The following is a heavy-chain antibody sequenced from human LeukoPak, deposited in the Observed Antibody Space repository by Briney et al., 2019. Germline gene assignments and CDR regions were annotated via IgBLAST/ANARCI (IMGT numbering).Heavy chain of an antibody. CDR3: AILVDDPPF. CDR1: GYTFTGYY. CDR2: INPNSGDT. V-gene: IGHV1-2*02. D-gene: IGHD5/OR15-5a*01. Sequence: ASVKVSCKASGYTFTGYYMYWVRQAPGQGLGWMGWINPNSGDTNYAQNFQGRVTMTRDTSINTAYMELSSLRSDDTAVYYCAILVDDPPFWGQGTMVTVSS. J-gene: IGHJ3*01.